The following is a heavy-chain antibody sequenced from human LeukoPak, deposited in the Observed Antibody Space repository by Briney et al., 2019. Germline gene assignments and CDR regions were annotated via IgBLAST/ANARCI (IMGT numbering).Heavy chain of an antibody. D-gene: IGHD3-9*01. J-gene: IGHJ4*02. Sequence: GESLKISCKGSGYSFTSYWIGWVRQMPGKGLEWMGIIYPGDSDTRYSPSFQGQVTISADKSISTAYLQWSSLKASDTAMYYCARRPSSPDILTGYCYFDYWGQGTLVTVSS. CDR3: ARRPSSPDILTGYCYFDY. CDR1: GYSFTSYW. V-gene: IGHV5-51*01. CDR2: IYPGDSDT.